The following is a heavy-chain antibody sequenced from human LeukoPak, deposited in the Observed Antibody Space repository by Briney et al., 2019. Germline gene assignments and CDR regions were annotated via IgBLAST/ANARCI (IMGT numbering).Heavy chain of an antibody. J-gene: IGHJ4*02. CDR1: GGSFSGYY. CDR2: INHIGST. Sequence: SETLSLTCAVYGGSFSGYYWGWIRQPPGKGLEWIGDINHIGSTNYNPSLKSRVTMSVDMSKNQLSLKLSSVTAADTAVYYCARGEGGLTIFGVPHSYDYWGQGTLVTVSS. CDR3: ARGEGGLTIFGVPHSYDY. V-gene: IGHV4-34*01. D-gene: IGHD3-3*01.